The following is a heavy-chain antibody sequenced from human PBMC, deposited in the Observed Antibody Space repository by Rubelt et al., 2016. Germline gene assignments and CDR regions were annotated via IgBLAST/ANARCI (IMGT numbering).Heavy chain of an antibody. CDR1: GFTFSSYW. CDR2: ITSDGSIT. J-gene: IGHJ2*01. D-gene: IGHD7-27*01. V-gene: IGHV3-74*03. CDR3: ATGAGSYFDL. Sequence: EVQLVESGGGLVQPGGSLRLSCAASGFTFSSYWMHWVRQAPGKGLVWVSRITSDGSITTYADSVRGRFTISRDNAKNTVSLQMNSLRADDTAVYYCATGAGSYFDLWGRGTLVTVSS.